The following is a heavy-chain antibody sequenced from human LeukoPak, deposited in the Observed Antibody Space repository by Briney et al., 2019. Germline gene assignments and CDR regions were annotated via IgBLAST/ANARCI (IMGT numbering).Heavy chain of an antibody. J-gene: IGHJ6*02. CDR1: GYTFTSYG. CDR2: ISAYNGNT. D-gene: IGHD1-26*01. Sequence: ASVKVSCKASGYTFTSYGISWVRQAPGQGLEWMGWISAYNGNTNYAQKLQGRVTMTTDTSTSTAYMELRSLRSDDTAVYYCARVSSGGATPPWDYYYYGMDVWGQGTTVTVSS. CDR3: ARVSSGGATPPWDYYYYGMDV. V-gene: IGHV1-18*01.